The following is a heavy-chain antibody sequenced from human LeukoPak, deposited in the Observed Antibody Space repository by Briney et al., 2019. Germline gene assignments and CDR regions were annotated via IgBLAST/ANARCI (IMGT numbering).Heavy chain of an antibody. CDR1: GFTFSSYA. Sequence: GGSLRLSCAASGFTFSSYAMHWVRQAPGKGLEWVAVISYDGSNKYYADSVKGGFTISRDNSKNTLYLQMNSLRAEDTAVYYRARGGYSYGYAQLDFDYWGQGTLVTVSS. D-gene: IGHD5-18*01. V-gene: IGHV3-30-3*01. CDR2: ISYDGSNK. J-gene: IGHJ4*02. CDR3: ARGGYSYGYAQLDFDY.